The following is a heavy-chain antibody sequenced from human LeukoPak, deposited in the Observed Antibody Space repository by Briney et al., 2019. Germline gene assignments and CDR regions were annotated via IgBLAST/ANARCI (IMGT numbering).Heavy chain of an antibody. V-gene: IGHV4-4*07. Sequence: RPSETLSLTCTVSGGSISSYYWSWIRQPAGKGLEWIGRIYTSGSTNYNPSLKSRVTMSVDTSKNQFSLKLSSVTAADTAVYYCARDLVEMATIAPDYWGQGTLVTVSS. D-gene: IGHD5-24*01. CDR2: IYTSGST. J-gene: IGHJ4*02. CDR3: ARDLVEMATIAPDY. CDR1: GGSISSYY.